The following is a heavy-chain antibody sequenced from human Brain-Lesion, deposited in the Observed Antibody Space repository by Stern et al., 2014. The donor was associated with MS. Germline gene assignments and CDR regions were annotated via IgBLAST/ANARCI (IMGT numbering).Heavy chain of an antibody. J-gene: IGHJ4*02. V-gene: IGHV1-2*04. CDR3: ATYYYDSTGYNDF. CDR1: GYTFTGYY. Sequence: VQLVESGAEVKKPGASVKVSCKASGYTFTGYYMHWVRQAPGQGLEWMGWINPKSGGTNYAQKFQGCVTMTRDTSINTAYMELSTLRSDDTAVYYCATYYYDSTGYNDFWGQGTLVTVSS. CDR2: INPKSGGT. D-gene: IGHD3-22*01.